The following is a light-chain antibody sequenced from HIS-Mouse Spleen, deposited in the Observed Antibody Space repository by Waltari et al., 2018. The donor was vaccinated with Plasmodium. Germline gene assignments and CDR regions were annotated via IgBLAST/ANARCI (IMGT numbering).Light chain of an antibody. J-gene: IGLJ2*01. CDR1: SGSVSTSYY. Sequence: QTVVTQEPSFSVSPGGTVTLTCGLSSGSVSTSYYPSWYHQTPGQAPRTLIYSPNTRSSGVPDRFPGSILGNKAALTITGAQADDESDYYCVLYMGSGIWVFGGGTKLTVL. CDR2: SPN. CDR3: VLYMGSGIWV. V-gene: IGLV8-61*01.